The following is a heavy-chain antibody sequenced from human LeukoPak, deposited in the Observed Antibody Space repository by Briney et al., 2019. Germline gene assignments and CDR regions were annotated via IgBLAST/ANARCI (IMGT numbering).Heavy chain of an antibody. CDR1: GYSFTSGHY. V-gene: IGHV4-61*01. J-gene: IGHJ6*02. D-gene: IGHD3-10*01. CDR2: VYYSGST. Sequence: ASETLSLTCAVSGYSFTSGHYWGRIRQPPGKGLEWIGYVYYSGSTKDNPSLKSRVTISVDTSKNQFSLKLTSVTAADTAVYYCARLEYGSGSYYYGMDVWGQGTTVTVSS. CDR3: ARLEYGSGSYYYGMDV.